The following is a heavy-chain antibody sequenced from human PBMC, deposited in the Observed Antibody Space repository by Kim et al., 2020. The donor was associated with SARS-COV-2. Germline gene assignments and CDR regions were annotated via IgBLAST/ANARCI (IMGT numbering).Heavy chain of an antibody. V-gene: IGHV6-1*01. D-gene: IGHD3-10*01. Sequence: SQTLSLTCAISGDRISNNIAAWSWLRQSPSRGLEWLGRTYYRSEWRYDFAVSVNGRMTINPDTSKNQFSLQLNSVTPDDTAVYYCARDRGTDTGFEYWGQGTLVTVSS. CDR2: TYYRSEWRY. CDR1: GDRISNNIAA. J-gene: IGHJ4*02. CDR3: ARDRGTDTGFEY.